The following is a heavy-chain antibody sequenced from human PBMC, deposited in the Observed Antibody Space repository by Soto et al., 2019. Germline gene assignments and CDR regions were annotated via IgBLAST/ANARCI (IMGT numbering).Heavy chain of an antibody. CDR3: ARFGSPSLLLGELAPYYFDY. CDR1: GGSISSDNW. V-gene: IGHV4-4*02. D-gene: IGHD3-16*01. J-gene: IGHJ4*02. CDR2: IYHTGIT. Sequence: QVQLQESGPGLVRPSGTLSLTCAVSGGSISSDNWWGWVRQPPGKGLEWIGEIYHTGITHYNPSLKSRVIMSVDKSKNQFSLRLTSVTAADTAVFYCARFGSPSLLLGELAPYYFDYWGQGILVTVSS.